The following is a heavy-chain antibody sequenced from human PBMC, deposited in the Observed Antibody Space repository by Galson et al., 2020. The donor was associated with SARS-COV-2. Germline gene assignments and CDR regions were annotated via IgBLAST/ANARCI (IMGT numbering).Heavy chain of an antibody. D-gene: IGHD3-22*01. Sequence: GGSLRLSCAASEFTFDNYAMNWVRQAPGKGLEWVSGISGSGVSTYYADSVKGRFTISRDNSKNTLYLQINSLRAEDTAGYYCVKELRVLLPRRFDCWGQGTLVTVSS. J-gene: IGHJ4*02. CDR3: VKELRVLLPRRFDC. CDR2: ISGSGVST. CDR1: EFTFDNYA. V-gene: IGHV3-23*01.